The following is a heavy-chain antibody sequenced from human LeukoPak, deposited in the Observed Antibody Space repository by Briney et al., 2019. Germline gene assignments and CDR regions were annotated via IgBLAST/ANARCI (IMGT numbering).Heavy chain of an antibody. CDR2: ISAYNGNT. V-gene: IGHV1-18*01. Sequence: ASVKVSCKASGGTFSSYAISWVRQAPGQGLEWMGWISAYNGNTNYAQKLQGRVTMTTDTSTSTAYMELRSLRSDDTAVYYCARRAGYCGGDCYSGASDYWGQGTLVTVSS. CDR3: ARRAGYCGGDCYSGASDY. D-gene: IGHD2-21*02. J-gene: IGHJ4*02. CDR1: GGTFSSYA.